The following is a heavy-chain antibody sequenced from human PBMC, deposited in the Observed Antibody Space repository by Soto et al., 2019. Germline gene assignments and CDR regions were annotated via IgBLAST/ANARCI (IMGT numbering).Heavy chain of an antibody. CDR2: ISGSGGST. Sequence: GGSLRLSCAASGFTFSSYAMSWVRQAPGKGLEWVSAISGSGGSTYYADSVKGRFTISRDNSKNTLYLQMNSLRAEDTAVYYCAKGAGGPEYYYYYMDVWGKGTTVTVSS. J-gene: IGHJ6*03. V-gene: IGHV3-23*01. CDR3: AKGAGGPEYYYYYMDV. D-gene: IGHD6-6*01. CDR1: GFTFSSYA.